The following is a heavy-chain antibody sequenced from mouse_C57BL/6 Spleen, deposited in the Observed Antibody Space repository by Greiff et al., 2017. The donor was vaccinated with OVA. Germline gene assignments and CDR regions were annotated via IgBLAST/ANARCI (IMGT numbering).Heavy chain of an antibody. CDR3: ARFGNWYYFDY. V-gene: IGHV1-42*01. CDR1: GYSFTGYY. Sequence: VQLQQSGPELVKPGASVKISCKASGYSFTGYYMNWVKQSPEKSLEWIGEINPSTGGTTYNQKFKAKATLTVDKSSSTAYMQLKSLTSEDSAVYYCARFGNWYYFDYWGQGTTLTVSS. J-gene: IGHJ2*01. D-gene: IGHD4-1*01. CDR2: INPSTGGT.